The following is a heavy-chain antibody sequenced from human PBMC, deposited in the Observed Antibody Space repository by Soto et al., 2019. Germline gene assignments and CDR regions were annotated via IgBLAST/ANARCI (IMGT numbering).Heavy chain of an antibody. CDR1: GGSISSSNW. J-gene: IGHJ6*02. CDR3: ARVGDYGTYGMDV. V-gene: IGHV4-4*03. Sequence: KLPETMSLTCAVSGGSISSSNWWSWVRQPPGKGLEWIGEIYHSGSTNYNPSLKSRVTISVDKSKNQFSLKLSSVTAADTAVYYCARVGDYGTYGMDVWGQGTTVTVSS. D-gene: IGHD4-17*01. CDR2: IYHSGST.